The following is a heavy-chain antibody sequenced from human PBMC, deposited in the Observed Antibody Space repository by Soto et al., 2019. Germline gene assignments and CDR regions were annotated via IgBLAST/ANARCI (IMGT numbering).Heavy chain of an antibody. CDR2: IRNKANRYTT. D-gene: IGHD1-1*01. CDR3: AKGNLYLDY. V-gene: IGHV3-72*01. Sequence: GGSLRLSCAASGFAFSDHYMDWVRQAPGKGLEWVGRIRNKANRYTTEYAASVKGRFTISRDESKNSLFLQMNSLRAEDTAVYYCAKGNLYLDYWGQGTLVTVSS. CDR1: GFAFSDHY. J-gene: IGHJ4*02.